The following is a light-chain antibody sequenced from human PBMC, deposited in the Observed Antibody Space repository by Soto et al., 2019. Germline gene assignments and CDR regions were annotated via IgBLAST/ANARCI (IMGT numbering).Light chain of an antibody. CDR1: QSIGNW. V-gene: IGKV1-5*03. J-gene: IGKJ1*01. Sequence: DIQMTQSPSTLSASVGDRVTITCRASQSIGNWLAWYQQKPGKAPKFLIYKASTLQSGVPSRFSGSGSGTEFTLTISSLQPDDFATYYCQQYNTDPTWTFGQGTKVEIK. CDR2: KAS. CDR3: QQYNTDPTWT.